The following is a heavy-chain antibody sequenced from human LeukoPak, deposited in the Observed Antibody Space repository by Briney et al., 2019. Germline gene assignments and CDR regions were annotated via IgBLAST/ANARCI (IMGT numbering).Heavy chain of an antibody. CDR2: IFDGGRT. Sequence: ETLSLTFAVHGGSFSGFYWTWMRQPPGKGPEGFGEIFDGGRTNYNPSLKSRVTISGDTSKNLFSLILSSVTAADTAVYYCARGLGEGYPDYWGQGTLVSVSS. CDR1: GGSFSGFY. D-gene: IGHD5-24*01. CDR3: ARGLGEGYPDY. V-gene: IGHV4-34*01. J-gene: IGHJ4*02.